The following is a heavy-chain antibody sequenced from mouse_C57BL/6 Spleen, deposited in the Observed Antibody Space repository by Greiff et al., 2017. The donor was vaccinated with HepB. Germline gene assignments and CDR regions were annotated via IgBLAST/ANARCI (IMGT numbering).Heavy chain of an antibody. CDR3: ARYYGRSPYV. CDR1: GYAFSSSW. Sequence: QVQLQQSGPELVKPGASVKISCKASGYAFSSSWMNWVKQRPGKGLEWIGRIYPGDGDTNYNGKFKGKATLTADKSSSTAYMQLSSLTSEDSAVYFCARYYGRSPYVWGTGTTVTVSS. D-gene: IGHD1-1*01. J-gene: IGHJ1*03. V-gene: IGHV1-82*01. CDR2: IYPGDGDT.